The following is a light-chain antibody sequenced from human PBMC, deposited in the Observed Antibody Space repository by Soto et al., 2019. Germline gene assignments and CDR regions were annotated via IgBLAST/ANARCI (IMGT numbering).Light chain of an antibody. CDR2: SNS. J-gene: IGLJ2*01. Sequence: QSALTQPPSASGTPGQRVTISCSGGSSNIGINAVNWYQQLPGTAPKLLLYSNSHRPSGVPDRFSGSKSGTSASLAISGLHSEDEADYYCAAWDDSLNGVVFGGGTKLTVL. CDR1: SSNIGINA. V-gene: IGLV1-44*01. CDR3: AAWDDSLNGVV.